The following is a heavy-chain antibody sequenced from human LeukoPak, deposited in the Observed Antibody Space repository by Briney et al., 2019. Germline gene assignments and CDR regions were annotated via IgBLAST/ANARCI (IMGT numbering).Heavy chain of an antibody. CDR3: ARVGTTGATADN. Sequence: ASVKVSCKASGYTFTSYAMNWLRQAPGQGPEWMGIINPRGGSTDYAQKFQDRITMTSDTSTSTVYMELKSLTSEDTAVYFCARVGTTGATADNWGQGTLVTVSS. CDR2: INPRGGST. D-gene: IGHD4-11*01. CDR1: GYTFTSYA. V-gene: IGHV1-46*01. J-gene: IGHJ4*02.